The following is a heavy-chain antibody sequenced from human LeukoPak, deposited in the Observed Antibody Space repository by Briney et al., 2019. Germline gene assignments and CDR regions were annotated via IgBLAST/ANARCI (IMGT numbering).Heavy chain of an antibody. V-gene: IGHV1-46*01. CDR1: GYTFTSYY. D-gene: IGHD1-26*01. Sequence: ASVKVSCKASGYTFTSYYLRWVRQAPGQGLEWMGIINPSAGSTSYAQKFQGRVTLTRDMSTSTVYMEVSSLRSEDTAVYYCARAAFRDSAGDYFDYWGQGTLVTVSS. CDR3: ARAAFRDSAGDYFDY. CDR2: INPSAGST. J-gene: IGHJ4*02.